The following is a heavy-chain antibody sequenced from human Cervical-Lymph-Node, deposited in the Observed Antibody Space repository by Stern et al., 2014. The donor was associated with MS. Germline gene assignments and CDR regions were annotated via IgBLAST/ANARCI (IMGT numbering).Heavy chain of an antibody. Sequence: VQLVESGAEVEKPGASVKVSCKASGYIFTDYYLHWVRQAPGQGLEWMGRINPKSGGTSYAQSFQGRVTLTRDTSISTAHMELSRLTSDDTAVYYCTRALRIADRPSPGGHWFDPWGQGTLVIVSS. CDR2: INPKSGGT. D-gene: IGHD6-6*01. CDR1: GYIFTDYY. CDR3: TRALRIADRPSPGGHWFDP. V-gene: IGHV1-2*02. J-gene: IGHJ5*02.